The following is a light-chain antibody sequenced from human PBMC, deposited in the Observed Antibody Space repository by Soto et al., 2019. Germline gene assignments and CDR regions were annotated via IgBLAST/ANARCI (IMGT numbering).Light chain of an antibody. CDR3: SSYTSSTSVA. CDR1: SSDVGGYNY. J-gene: IGLJ2*01. CDR2: AVS. V-gene: IGLV2-14*01. Sequence: QSALTQPASVSGSPGQSITISCTGTSSDVGGYNYVSWYQQHSGKAPKLIIYAVSNRPSGVSHRFSGSKSGNTASLAISGLQAEDEAEYYCSSYTSSTSVAFGGGTKLTVL.